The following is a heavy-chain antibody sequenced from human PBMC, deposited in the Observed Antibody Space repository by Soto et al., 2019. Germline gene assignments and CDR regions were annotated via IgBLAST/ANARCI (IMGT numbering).Heavy chain of an antibody. CDR1: GFTFSSYG. CDR3: ARPGSGSYWDYYYGMDV. D-gene: IGHD1-26*01. Sequence: QVQLVESGGGVVQPGRSLRLSCAASGFTFSSYGMHWVRQAPGKGLEWVAVIWYDGSNKYYADSVKGRFTISRDNSKNTLYLQMNSLRAEDTAVYYCARPGSGSYWDYYYGMDVWGQGTTVTVSS. J-gene: IGHJ6*02. CDR2: IWYDGSNK. V-gene: IGHV3-33*01.